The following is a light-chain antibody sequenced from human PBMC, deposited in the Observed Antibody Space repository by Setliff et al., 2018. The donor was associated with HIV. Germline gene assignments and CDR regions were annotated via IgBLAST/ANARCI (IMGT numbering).Light chain of an antibody. CDR2: DVS. Sequence: ESGSPGQSVTISCTGTSSDFGGYNYVSWYQQHPGKAPKLMIYDVSKRPSGVPDRFSGSKSGNTASLTISGLQAEDEADYYCCSYAGSYKVFGTGTKVTVL. CDR1: SSDFGGYNY. J-gene: IGLJ1*01. CDR3: CSYAGSYKV. V-gene: IGLV2-11*01.